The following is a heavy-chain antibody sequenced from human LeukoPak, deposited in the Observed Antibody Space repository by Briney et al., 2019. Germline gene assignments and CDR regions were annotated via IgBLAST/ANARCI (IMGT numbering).Heavy chain of an antibody. V-gene: IGHV5-51*01. D-gene: IGHD1-7*01. Sequence: TGESLKISCKGSGYRFTNYWIGWVRQMPGKGLEWMGIIYPVDSNTEYSPSFQGQVAISADKSISTAYLQWSSLKASDTAIYYCARCVPEGTTTGFDYWGQGTLVTVSS. CDR2: IYPVDSNT. J-gene: IGHJ4*02. CDR1: GYRFTNYW. CDR3: ARCVPEGTTTGFDY.